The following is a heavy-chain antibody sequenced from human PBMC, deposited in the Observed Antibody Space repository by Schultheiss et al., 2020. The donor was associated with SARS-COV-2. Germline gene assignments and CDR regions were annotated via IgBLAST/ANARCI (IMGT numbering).Heavy chain of an antibody. J-gene: IGHJ4*02. CDR2: INHSGST. D-gene: IGHD3-10*01. Sequence: SETLSLTCAVYGGSFSGYYWSWIRQPPEKGLEWIGEINHSGSTNYNPSLKSRVSMSVDTSKNQFSLKLSSVTAADTAVYYCARDQSPLWTFDYWGQGTLVTVSS. V-gene: IGHV4-34*01. CDR3: ARDQSPLWTFDY. CDR1: GGSFSGYY.